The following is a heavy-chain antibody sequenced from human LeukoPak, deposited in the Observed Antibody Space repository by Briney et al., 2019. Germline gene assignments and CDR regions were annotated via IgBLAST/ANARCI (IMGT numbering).Heavy chain of an antibody. V-gene: IGHV3-53*01. D-gene: IGHD5-18*01. Sequence: PGGSLRLSCAASGFTVSSNYMSWVRQAPGKGLEWVSVIYSGGSTYYADSVKGRFTISRDNSKNTLYLQMNSLRAEDTAVYYCARSPSYRLSFDYWGQGTLVTVSS. J-gene: IGHJ4*02. CDR1: GFTVSSNY. CDR3: ARSPSYRLSFDY. CDR2: IYSGGST.